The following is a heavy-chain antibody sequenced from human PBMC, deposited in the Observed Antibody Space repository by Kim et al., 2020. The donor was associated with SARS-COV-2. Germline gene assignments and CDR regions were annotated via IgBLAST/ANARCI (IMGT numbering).Heavy chain of an antibody. D-gene: IGHD3-10*01. CDR1: GFTFSDYY. Sequence: GGSLRLSCAASGFTFSDYYMSWIRQAPGKGLEWVSYISSSSSYTNYADSVKGRFTISRDNAKNSLYLQMNSLRAEDTAVYYCARSLLYGSGSSADYWGQGTLVTVSS. J-gene: IGHJ4*02. CDR2: ISSSSSYT. V-gene: IGHV3-11*06. CDR3: ARSLLYGSGSSADY.